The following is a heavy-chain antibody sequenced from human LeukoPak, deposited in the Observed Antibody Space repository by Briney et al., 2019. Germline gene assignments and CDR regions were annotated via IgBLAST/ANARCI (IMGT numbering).Heavy chain of an antibody. V-gene: IGHV3-11*01. CDR2: ISNSGSTI. CDR1: GFTFSDWF. J-gene: IGHJ6*02. Sequence: AGGSLRLSCAASGFTFSDWFLTWIRQVPGKGLEWVSYISNSGSTIYYADSVKGRFIISRDNAKNSLYLQMNSPRAEDTAVYFCARGHYGLDVWGQGTTVTVSS. CDR3: ARGHYGLDV.